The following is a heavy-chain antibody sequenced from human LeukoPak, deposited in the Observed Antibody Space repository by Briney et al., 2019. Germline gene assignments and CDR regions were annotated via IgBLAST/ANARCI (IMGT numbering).Heavy chain of an antibody. CDR3: ARRDTAMASGGFDL. J-gene: IGHJ4*02. CDR2: LSGRSSYI. Sequence: PGGSLRLSCTASGFTFSDYNMHWVRQAPGKGLEWVSSLSGRSSYIYYADSLRGRFTISRDNSKNSLYLQMNSLRAEDTAVYYCARRDTAMASGGFDLWGQGTLVTVSS. D-gene: IGHD5-18*01. CDR1: GFTFSDYN. V-gene: IGHV3-21*01.